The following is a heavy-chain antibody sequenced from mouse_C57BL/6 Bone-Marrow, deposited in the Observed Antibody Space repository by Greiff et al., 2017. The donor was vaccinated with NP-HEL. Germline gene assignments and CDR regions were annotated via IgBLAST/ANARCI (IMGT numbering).Heavy chain of an antibody. J-gene: IGHJ2*01. V-gene: IGHV1-82*01. CDR3: ARGVDYGSLDY. CDR2: IYPGDGDT. CDR1: GYAFSSSW. Sequence: QVQLQQSGPELVKPGASVKISCKASGYAFSSSWMNWVKQRPGKGLEWIGRIYPGDGDTNYNGKFKGKATLTADKSSSTAYMQLSSLTSEDSAVYFCARGVDYGSLDYWGQGTTLTVSS. D-gene: IGHD1-1*01.